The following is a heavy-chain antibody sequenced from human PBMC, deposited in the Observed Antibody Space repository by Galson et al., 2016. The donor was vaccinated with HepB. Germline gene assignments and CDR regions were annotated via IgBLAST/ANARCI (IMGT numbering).Heavy chain of an antibody. J-gene: IGHJ3*02. Sequence: SETLSLTCAVYGGSFSDYYWSWIRQPPGKRLEWIGEISHSGNTNRNPSLKSRVTISVDTSKKQFSLKLNSVTAADTAVYYCARGGTSGWYDAFDIWGQGAMLTVSS. CDR2: ISHSGNT. CDR1: GGSFSDYY. V-gene: IGHV4-34*01. D-gene: IGHD6-19*01. CDR3: ARGGTSGWYDAFDI.